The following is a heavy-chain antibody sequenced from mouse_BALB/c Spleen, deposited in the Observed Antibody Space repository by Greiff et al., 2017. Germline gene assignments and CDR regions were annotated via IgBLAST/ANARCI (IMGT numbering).Heavy chain of an antibody. J-gene: IGHJ4*01. V-gene: IGHV3-8*02. Sequence: EGKLMESGPSLVKPSQTLSLTCSVTGDSITSGYWNWIRKFPGNKLEYMGYISYSGSTYYNPSLKSRISITRDTSKNQYYLQLNSVTTEDTATYYCARSIYYGNSYAMDYWGQGTSVTVSS. CDR2: ISYSGST. CDR3: ARSIYYGNSYAMDY. D-gene: IGHD2-1*01. CDR1: GDSITSGY.